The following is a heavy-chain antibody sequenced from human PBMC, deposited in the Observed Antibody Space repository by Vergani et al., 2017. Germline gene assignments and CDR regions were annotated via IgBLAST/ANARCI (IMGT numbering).Heavy chain of an antibody. CDR2: ISGSGGST. CDR1: GFTFSSYA. V-gene: IGHV3-23*01. J-gene: IGHJ6*02. D-gene: IGHD4-17*01. CDR3: AKHTYGDYYYYGMDV. Sequence: EVQLLESGGGLVQPGGSLRLSCAASGFTFSSYAMSWVRQAPGKGLEWVSAISGSGGSTYYADSVKGRLTISRDNSKTTLYLQMNSLRAEDTAVYYCAKHTYGDYYYYGMDVWGQGTTVTVSS.